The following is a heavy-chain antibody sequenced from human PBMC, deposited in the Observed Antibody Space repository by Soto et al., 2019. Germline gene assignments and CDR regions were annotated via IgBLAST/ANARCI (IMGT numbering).Heavy chain of an antibody. J-gene: IGHJ5*02. CDR3: ARGGYCSNNNCWWFDP. CDR1: GGSISSSSYY. D-gene: IGHD2-2*01. V-gene: IGHV4-61*05. CDR2: MDYSGST. Sequence: SETLSLTCTVSGGSISSSSYYWGWIRQPPGKGLEWIGFMDYSGSTNYSPSLRTRVTMSLDTSKNQFSLKLNSVTAADTAVYYCARGGYCSNNNCWWFDPWGQGTLVTVSS.